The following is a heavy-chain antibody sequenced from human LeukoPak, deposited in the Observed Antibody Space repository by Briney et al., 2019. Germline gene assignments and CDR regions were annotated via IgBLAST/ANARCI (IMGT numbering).Heavy chain of an antibody. D-gene: IGHD3-3*01. J-gene: IGHJ4*02. CDR3: AKGGRFLSYFDC. V-gene: IGHV3-30-3*01. CDR1: GFTFTNYA. CDR2: ISHDGSNK. Sequence: PGRSLRLSCAASGFTFTNYAMHWVRQAPGKGLEWVAVISHDGSNKYHADSVEGRFTISRDNSKNTLYLQMNSLRAEDTAVYYCAKGGRFLSYFDCWGQGTLVSVSS.